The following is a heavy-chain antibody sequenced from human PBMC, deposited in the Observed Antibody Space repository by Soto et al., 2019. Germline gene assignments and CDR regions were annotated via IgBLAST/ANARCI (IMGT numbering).Heavy chain of an antibody. CDR2: ISSSSSYI. D-gene: IGHD5-18*01. Sequence: GGSLRLSCAASGFTFSSYSMNWVRQAPGKGLEWVSSISSSSSYIYYADSVKGRFTISRDNAKNSLCLQMNSLRAEDTAVYYCAVLGYSYGYNYYGMDVWGQGTTVTVSS. CDR3: AVLGYSYGYNYYGMDV. V-gene: IGHV3-21*01. CDR1: GFTFSSYS. J-gene: IGHJ6*02.